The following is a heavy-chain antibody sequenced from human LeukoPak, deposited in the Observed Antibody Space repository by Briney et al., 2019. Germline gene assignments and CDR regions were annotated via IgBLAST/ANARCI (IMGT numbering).Heavy chain of an antibody. Sequence: PGGSLRLSCAASGFTFSSYWMNWVRQAPGKGLEWVANIEQGGSKKYYVDSVKSRFTISRDNAKNSLYLQMNSLRADDTAVYYCARDLSAKDDYWGQGTLVTVSS. J-gene: IGHJ4*02. CDR1: GFTFSSYW. CDR2: IEQGGSKK. CDR3: ARDLSAKDDY. V-gene: IGHV3-7*01.